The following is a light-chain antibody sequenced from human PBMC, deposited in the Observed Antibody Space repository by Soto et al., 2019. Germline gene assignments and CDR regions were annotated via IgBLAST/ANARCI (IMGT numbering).Light chain of an antibody. CDR2: DAS. CDR3: QKYNSVPLT. CDR1: QGLSSD. Sequence: DIQMTQSPSSLSASVGDRVTITCRASQGLSSDLAWYQQKPGKVPKLLIYDASTLQSGVPSRFSGSGSGTDITLTISSLQPEDVATYYCQKYNSVPLTFGGGTKVEIK. V-gene: IGKV1-27*01. J-gene: IGKJ4*01.